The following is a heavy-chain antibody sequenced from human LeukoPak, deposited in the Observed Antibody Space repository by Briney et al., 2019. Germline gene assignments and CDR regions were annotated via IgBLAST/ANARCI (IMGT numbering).Heavy chain of an antibody. D-gene: IGHD3-16*01. Sequence: ASVKVSCKASGYTFTSYGISWVRQAPGQGLEWMGWISAYNGNTNYAQKLQGRVTMTTDTSTSTAYMELRSLRSDDTAVYYCARDPPHPLGYDYADYWGQGTLVTVSS. CDR2: ISAYNGNT. V-gene: IGHV1-18*01. CDR3: ARDPPHPLGYDYADY. J-gene: IGHJ4*02. CDR1: GYTFTSYG.